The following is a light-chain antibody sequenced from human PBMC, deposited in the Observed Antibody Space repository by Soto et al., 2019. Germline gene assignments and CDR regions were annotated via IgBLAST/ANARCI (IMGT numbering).Light chain of an antibody. CDR1: QSISSY. V-gene: IGKV1-39*01. CDR3: QRSFSTPLT. CDR2: AAS. Sequence: DIQMTQSPSSLSASVGDRVTITCRASQSISSYLHWYQQKPGKAPKLLIYAASSFQSGVPSRFSGSGSGTDFTLTISRLQPEDFATYYCQRSFSTPLTFGGGTKVEIK. J-gene: IGKJ4*01.